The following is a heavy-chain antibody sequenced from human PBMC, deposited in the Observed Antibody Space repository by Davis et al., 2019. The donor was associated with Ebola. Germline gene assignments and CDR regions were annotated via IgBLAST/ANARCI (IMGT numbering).Heavy chain of an antibody. Sequence: SVKVSCKASGGTFSSYAISWVRQAPGQGLEWMGGIIPIFGTANYAQKFQGRVTITADESTSTAYMELSSLRSEDTAVYYCAGGGLGRVAATQVGGYWGQGTLVTVSS. CDR3: AGGGLGRVAATQVGGY. V-gene: IGHV1-69*13. D-gene: IGHD2-15*01. J-gene: IGHJ4*02. CDR1: GGTFSSYA. CDR2: IIPIFGTA.